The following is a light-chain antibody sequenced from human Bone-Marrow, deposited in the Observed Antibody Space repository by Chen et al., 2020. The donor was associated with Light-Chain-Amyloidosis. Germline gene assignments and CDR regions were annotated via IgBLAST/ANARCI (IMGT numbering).Light chain of an antibody. CDR1: NIGSTS. CDR2: DDR. CDR3: QVWDRSSGRPV. Sequence: SYVLTQPSSESVAPGQTATMPCGGNNIGSTSVHWYQQTPGQAPPLVVSDDRDRPSGIPERLSGSNSGNTATLTISRVEAGDEADYYCQVWDRSSGRPVFGGGTKLTVL. V-gene: IGLV3-21*02. J-gene: IGLJ3*02.